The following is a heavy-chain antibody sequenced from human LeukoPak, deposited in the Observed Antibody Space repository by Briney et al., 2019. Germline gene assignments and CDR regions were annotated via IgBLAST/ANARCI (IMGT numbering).Heavy chain of an antibody. Sequence: QSGGSLRLSCAASGFTFSSYEMNWVRQAPGKGLEWVANIKQDGSEKYYVDSVKGRFTISRDNSKNTLYLQMGSLRAEDMAVYYCARGGRITIFGVVSGYFDYWGQRTLVTVSS. D-gene: IGHD3-3*01. CDR1: GFTFSSYE. CDR3: ARGGRITIFGVVSGYFDY. J-gene: IGHJ4*02. V-gene: IGHV3-7*01. CDR2: IKQDGSEK.